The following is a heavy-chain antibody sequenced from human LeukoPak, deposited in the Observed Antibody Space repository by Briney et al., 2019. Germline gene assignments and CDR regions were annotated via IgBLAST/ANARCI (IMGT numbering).Heavy chain of an antibody. D-gene: IGHD4-17*01. CDR2: IRSKAKSYAT. CDR3: TIPAGAMTTVTTGDY. J-gene: IGHJ4*02. V-gene: IGHV3-73*01. CDR1: GFTFSASA. Sequence: GGSLKLSCAASGFTFSASAMHWVRQASGKGLEWVGRIRSKAKSYATDYTASVKGRFTISRDDSKNTAYLQMNSLKTEDTAMYYCTIPAGAMTTVTTGDYWGQGTLVTVSS.